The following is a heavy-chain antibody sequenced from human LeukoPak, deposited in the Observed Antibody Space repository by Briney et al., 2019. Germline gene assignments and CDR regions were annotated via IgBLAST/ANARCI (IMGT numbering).Heavy chain of an antibody. CDR1: GFTFSSYW. CDR2: VATDGTGP. Sequence: GGSLRLSCAASGFTFSSYWMHWVRQAPGKGLVWVSRVATDGTGPSYADFVKGRFTISRDNAKGTLYLQMSSLSAEDTAVYYCARDMGPYGGNPGGSWGQGTLDTVSS. D-gene: IGHD4-23*01. CDR3: ARDMGPYGGNPGGS. V-gene: IGHV3-74*01. J-gene: IGHJ5*02.